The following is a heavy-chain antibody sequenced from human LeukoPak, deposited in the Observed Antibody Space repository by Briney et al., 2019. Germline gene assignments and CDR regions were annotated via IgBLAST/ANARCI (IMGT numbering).Heavy chain of an antibody. CDR2: ILYDGTNK. Sequence: GGCLRLSCAASGFTFSNYAIHWVRQAPGKGLEWVAVILYDGTNKFYADSVKGRFTISRDNSKNTLYLQMNSLRAEDTAVYYCARDGKSAAMDYYGMDVWGQGTTVTVSS. CDR3: ARDGKSAAMDYYGMDV. CDR1: GFTFSNYA. J-gene: IGHJ6*02. V-gene: IGHV3-33*01. D-gene: IGHD2-2*01.